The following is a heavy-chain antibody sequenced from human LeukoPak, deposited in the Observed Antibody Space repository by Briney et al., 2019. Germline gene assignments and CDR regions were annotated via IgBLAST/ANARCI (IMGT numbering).Heavy chain of an antibody. J-gene: IGHJ1*01. CDR2: IYSGGST. CDR1: GFTVSSNY. Sequence: GGSLRLSCAASGFTVSSNYMSWVRQAPGKGLEWVSVIYSGGSTYYADSVKGRFTISRDNAKNSLYLQMNSLRAEDTAVYYCARDGHYDILTGYFQDWGQGTLVTVSS. V-gene: IGHV3-53*01. CDR3: ARDGHYDILTGYFQD. D-gene: IGHD3-9*01.